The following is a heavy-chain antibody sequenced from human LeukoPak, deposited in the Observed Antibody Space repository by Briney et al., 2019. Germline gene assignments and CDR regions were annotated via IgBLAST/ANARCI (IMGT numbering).Heavy chain of an antibody. CDR2: ISSSGGST. CDR1: GLIFNDYV. V-gene: IGHV3-23*01. D-gene: IGHD6-13*01. CDR3: AAGTKYYYYMDV. Sequence: GGSLRLSCAASGLIFNDYVMNWVRQAPGKGLEWVSAISSSGGSTYYADSVKGRFIISRDNSKNTLYLQMNGLRAEDTAVYYCAAGTKYYYYMDVWGKGTTVTVSS. J-gene: IGHJ6*03.